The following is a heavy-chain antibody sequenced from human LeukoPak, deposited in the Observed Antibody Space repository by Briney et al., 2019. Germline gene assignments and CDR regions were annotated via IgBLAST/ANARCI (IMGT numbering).Heavy chain of an antibody. V-gene: IGHV3-23*01. CDR1: GFTFSSYA. D-gene: IGHD3-22*01. J-gene: IGHJ5*02. CDR2: ISGSGGST. Sequence: GGSLRLSCAASGFTFSSYAMSWVRQAPGKGLEWVSAISGSGGSTYYADSVKGRFTISRDNSKNTLYLQMNSLRAEDTAVYYCAKDRGYYYDSSGVGRFDPWGQGTLVTASS. CDR3: AKDRGYYYDSSGVGRFDP.